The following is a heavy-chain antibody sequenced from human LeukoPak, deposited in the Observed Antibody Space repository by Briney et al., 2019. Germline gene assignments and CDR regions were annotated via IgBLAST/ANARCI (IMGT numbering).Heavy chain of an antibody. V-gene: IGHV4-39*01. Sequence: SETLSLTCTVSGGSISSSSYYWGWIRQAPGKGLEWIGSIYYSGSTYYNPSLKGRVTISVDTSKNQFSLKVRSVTAADTAVYYCARQGIVYQFDNWGQGTLVTVSS. CDR2: IYYSGST. J-gene: IGHJ4*02. CDR3: ARQGIVYQFDN. D-gene: IGHD2-8*01. CDR1: GGSISSSSYY.